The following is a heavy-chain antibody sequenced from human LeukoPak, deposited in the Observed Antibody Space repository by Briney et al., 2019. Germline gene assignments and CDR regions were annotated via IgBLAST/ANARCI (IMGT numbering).Heavy chain of an antibody. J-gene: IGHJ6*02. V-gene: IGHV3-33*06. CDR1: GFTFSNYG. CDR2: TWFGGSDK. Sequence: PGRSLRLSCAASGFTFSNYGMHWVRQAPGKGLEWVAVTWFGGSDKYYADSVKGRFTISRDNPKNTLYLQMNSLRAEDTAVYYCAKSPGYYGSGSYYEAYYYGMDVWGQGTTVTVSS. D-gene: IGHD3-10*01. CDR3: AKSPGYYGSGSYYEAYYYGMDV.